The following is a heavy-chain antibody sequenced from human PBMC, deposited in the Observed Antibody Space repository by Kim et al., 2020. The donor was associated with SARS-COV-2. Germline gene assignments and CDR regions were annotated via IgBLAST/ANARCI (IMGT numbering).Heavy chain of an antibody. Sequence: GGSLRLSCAASGFTFSSYAMSWVRQAPGKGLEWVSAISGSGGSTYYADSVKGRFTISRDNSKNTLYLQMNSLRAEDTAVYYCAKDGYYGSGSYDPLDYYGMDVWGQGTTVTVSS. D-gene: IGHD3-10*01. CDR3: AKDGYYGSGSYDPLDYYGMDV. V-gene: IGHV3-23*01. CDR2: ISGSGGST. J-gene: IGHJ6*02. CDR1: GFTFSSYA.